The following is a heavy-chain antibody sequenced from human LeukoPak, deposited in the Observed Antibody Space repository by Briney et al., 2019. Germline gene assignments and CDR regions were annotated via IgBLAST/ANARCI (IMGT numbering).Heavy chain of an antibody. Sequence: GGSLRLSCVASGFSLGAYAMHWVRQAQGKGLEWVSHINGDGGRTYYADAVKGRFTISRDNSKDSLYLQMTGLRAEDSAVYYCATWAFYHDLDVWGRGTTVTVSS. CDR3: ATWAFYHDLDV. J-gene: IGHJ6*02. CDR1: GFSLGAYA. CDR2: INGDGGRT. V-gene: IGHV3-43*02. D-gene: IGHD3-3*01.